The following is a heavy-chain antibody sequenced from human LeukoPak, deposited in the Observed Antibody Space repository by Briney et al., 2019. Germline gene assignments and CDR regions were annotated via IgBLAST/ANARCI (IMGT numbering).Heavy chain of an antibody. J-gene: IGHJ6*03. CDR2: ISSSGSTI. CDR3: AREDLIQLWPSYYYYMDV. V-gene: IGHV3-11*01. CDR1: GFTFSDYY. Sequence: PGGSLRLSCAASGFTFSDYYMSWIRQAPGKGLEWVSYISSSGSTIYYADSVKGRFTISRDNAKNSLYLQMNSLRAEDTAVYYCAREDLIQLWPSYYYYMDVWGKGTTVTVSS. D-gene: IGHD5-18*01.